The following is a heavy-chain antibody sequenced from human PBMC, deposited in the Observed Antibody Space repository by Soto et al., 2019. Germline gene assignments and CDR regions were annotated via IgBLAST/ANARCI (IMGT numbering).Heavy chain of an antibody. Sequence: SETLSLTCAVSGDSISSSFWWSWVRQPPGKGLEWIGEIYHTESTVYNPSLKSRVTISVDKSKNQFSLNLDSVTAADTAVYYRARYDFGTFDYWGRGILVTVYS. J-gene: IGHJ4*02. D-gene: IGHD4-17*01. CDR1: GDSISSSFW. CDR3: ARYDFGTFDY. V-gene: IGHV4-4*02. CDR2: IYHTEST.